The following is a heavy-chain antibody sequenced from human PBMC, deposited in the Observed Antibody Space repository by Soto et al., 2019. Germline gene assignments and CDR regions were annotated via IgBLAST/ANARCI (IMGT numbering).Heavy chain of an antibody. D-gene: IGHD3-22*01. CDR3: ARDRGCYYYDSSGYYCAWYFDR. V-gene: IGHV1-69*13. CDR1: GGTFSSYA. CDR2: IIPIFGTA. J-gene: IGHJ2*01. Sequence: SVKVSCKASGGTFSSYAISWVRQAPGQGLEWMGGIIPIFGTANYAQKFQGRVTITADESTSTAYMELSSLRSEDTAVYYCARDRGCYYYDSSGYYCAWYFDRWGR.